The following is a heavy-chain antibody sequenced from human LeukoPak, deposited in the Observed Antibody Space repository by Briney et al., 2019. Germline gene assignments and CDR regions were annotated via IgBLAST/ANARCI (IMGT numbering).Heavy chain of an antibody. CDR3: ARMGDCSSTSCTPRYYYDGMDV. CDR1: GGSISSYY. D-gene: IGHD2-2*01. V-gene: IGHV4-59*01. CDR2: IYYSGST. Sequence: PSETLSLTCTVSGGSISSYYWSWIRQPPGKGLEWIGYIYYSGSTNYNPSLKSRVTISVDTSKNQFSLKLSSVTAADTAVYYCARMGDCSSTSCTPRYYYDGMDVWGKGTTVTVSS. J-gene: IGHJ6*04.